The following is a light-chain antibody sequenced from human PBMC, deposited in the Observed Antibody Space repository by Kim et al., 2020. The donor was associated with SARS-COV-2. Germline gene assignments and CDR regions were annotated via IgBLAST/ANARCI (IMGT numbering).Light chain of an antibody. CDR3: QVWDTNTDAYV. Sequence: SYELTQPPSVSVAPGKTARITCGGNNIGGESVHWYQQKPDQAPVLVIYYDSDRPSGIPERFSGSNSGNTATLTISRVEAGDEADYYCQVWDTNTDAYVFGTGTKVTVL. CDR2: YDS. CDR1: NIGGES. J-gene: IGLJ1*01. V-gene: IGLV3-21*04.